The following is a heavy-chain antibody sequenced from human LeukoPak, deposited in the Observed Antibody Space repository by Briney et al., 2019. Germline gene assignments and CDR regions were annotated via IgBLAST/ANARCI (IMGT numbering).Heavy chain of an antibody. Sequence: EASVKVSCKASGGTFSSYAISWVRQAPGQGLEWMGGIIPIFGTADYAQKFQGRVTITADESTSTAYMELSSLRSEGAAVYYCARWPIAVAGSFDYWGQGTLVTVSS. CDR3: ARWPIAVAGSFDY. CDR2: IIPIFGTA. J-gene: IGHJ4*02. CDR1: GGTFSSYA. D-gene: IGHD6-19*01. V-gene: IGHV1-69*13.